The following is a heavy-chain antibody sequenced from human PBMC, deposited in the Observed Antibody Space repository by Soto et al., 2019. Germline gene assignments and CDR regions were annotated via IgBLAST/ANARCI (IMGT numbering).Heavy chain of an antibody. Sequence: VQLLESGGGLVQPGGSLRLSCAASGFTFSSYAMSWVRQAPGKGLEWVSAISGSGGSTYYADSVKGRFTISRDNSKNTLYLQMNSLRAEDTAVYYCAKDADKYSSGWYFVFDYWGQGTLVTVSS. V-gene: IGHV3-23*01. D-gene: IGHD6-19*01. CDR2: ISGSGGST. J-gene: IGHJ4*02. CDR3: AKDADKYSSGWYFVFDY. CDR1: GFTFSSYA.